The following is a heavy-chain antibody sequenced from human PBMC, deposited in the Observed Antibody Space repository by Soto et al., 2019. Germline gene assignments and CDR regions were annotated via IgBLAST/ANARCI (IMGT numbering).Heavy chain of an antibody. D-gene: IGHD3-22*01. CDR1: GYTFTSYY. V-gene: IGHV1-46*01. J-gene: IGHJ4*02. CDR2: INPSGGST. Sequence: ASVKVSCKAPGYTFTSYYMHWVRQAPGQGLEWMGIINPSGGSTSYAQKFQGRVTMTRDTSTSTVYMELSSLRSEDTAVYYCARERTPPSYYDSSGYYMWGQGTLGTAPQ. CDR3: ARERTPPSYYDSSGYYM.